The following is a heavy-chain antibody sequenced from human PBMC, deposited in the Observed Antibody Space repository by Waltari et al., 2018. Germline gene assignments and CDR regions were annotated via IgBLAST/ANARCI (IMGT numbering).Heavy chain of an antibody. CDR1: GWSFSGYY. J-gene: IGHJ6*02. CDR3: ARDLYDFWSGYYGMDV. Sequence: QVQLQQWGAGLLKPSETLSLTCAVYGWSFSGYYWSWIRQPPGKGLEWIGEINHSGSTNYNPSLKSRVTISVDTSKNQFSLKLSSVTAADTAVYYCARDLYDFWSGYYGMDVWGQGTTVTVSS. V-gene: IGHV4-34*01. D-gene: IGHD3-3*01. CDR2: INHSGST.